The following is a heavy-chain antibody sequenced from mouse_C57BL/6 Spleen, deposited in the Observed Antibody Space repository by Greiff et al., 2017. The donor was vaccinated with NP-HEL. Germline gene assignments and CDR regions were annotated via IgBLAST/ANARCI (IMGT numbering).Heavy chain of an antibody. D-gene: IGHD2-5*01. CDR1: GYTFTEYT. Sequence: VQVVESGAELVKPGASVKLSCKASGYTFTEYTIHWVKQRSGQGLEWIGWFYPGSGSIKYNEKFKDKATLTADKSSSTVYMELSRLTSEDSAVYFCARHEDPYYSNLPAWFAYWGQGTLVTVSA. V-gene: IGHV1-62-2*01. J-gene: IGHJ3*01. CDR2: FYPGSGSI. CDR3: ARHEDPYYSNLPAWFAY.